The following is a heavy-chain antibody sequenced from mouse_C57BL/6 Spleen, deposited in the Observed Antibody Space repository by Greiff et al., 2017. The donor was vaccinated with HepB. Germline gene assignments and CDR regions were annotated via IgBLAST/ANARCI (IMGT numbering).Heavy chain of an antibody. CDR1: GYTFTSYW. Sequence: VQLQQSGPELVKPGASVKISCKASGYTFTSYWMHWVKQRPIQGLEWIGNIDPSDSETHYNQKFKDKATLTVDKSSSTAYMQLSSLTSEDSAVYYCARDRDYYGSYYFDYWGQGTTLTVSS. V-gene: IGHV1-52*01. CDR3: ARDRDYYGSYYFDY. J-gene: IGHJ2*01. D-gene: IGHD1-1*01. CDR2: IDPSDSET.